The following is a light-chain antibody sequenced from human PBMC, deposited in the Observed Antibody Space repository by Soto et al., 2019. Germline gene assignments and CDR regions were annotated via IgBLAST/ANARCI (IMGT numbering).Light chain of an antibody. CDR1: QSVTTY. CDR3: QQRSNWPPLIS. CDR2: DAS. J-gene: IGKJ5*01. V-gene: IGKV3-11*01. Sequence: EVVMTQSPANLSSFPGDRATLSCRALQSVTTYLAWYQQKPGQAPRLLIYDASNRATGIPARFSGSGSGTDFTLTISSLEPEDFAVYYCQQRSNWPPLISFGQGTRLEIK.